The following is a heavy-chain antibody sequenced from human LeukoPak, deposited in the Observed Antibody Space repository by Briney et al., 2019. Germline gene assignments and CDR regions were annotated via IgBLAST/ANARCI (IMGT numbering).Heavy chain of an antibody. J-gene: IGHJ4*02. CDR1: GYSFTNYW. CDR3: ARRYYSSSYYLDY. Sequence: GESLKISCKGSGYSFTNYWIGWVRQMPGKGLEWMGMIYPGDSGTRYSPSFQGQVTVSADISISTAYLQWSSLKASDTAIYYRARRYYSSSYYLDYWGQGTLVTVSS. CDR2: IYPGDSGT. V-gene: IGHV5-51*01. D-gene: IGHD6-6*01.